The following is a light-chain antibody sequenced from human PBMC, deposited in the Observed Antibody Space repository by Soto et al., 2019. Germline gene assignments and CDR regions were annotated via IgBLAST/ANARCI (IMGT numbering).Light chain of an antibody. CDR2: DTS. V-gene: IGKV3-15*01. CDR1: QSVSFK. J-gene: IGKJ5*01. CDR3: QQYNNWPPIT. Sequence: IVITQSPSTLAVSPVERAPLSCRASQSVSFKLAWYQQKPGQAPRLLIYDTSTRATGIPARFSGSGSGTEFTLTISSLQSEDFAVYYCQQYNNWPPITFGQGTGLEI.